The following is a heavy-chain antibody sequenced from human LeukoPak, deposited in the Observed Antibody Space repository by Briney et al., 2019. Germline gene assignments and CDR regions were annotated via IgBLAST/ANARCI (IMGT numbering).Heavy chain of an antibody. Sequence: PSETLSLTCAVYGGSFSGYYWSWIRQPPGKGLEWIGEINHSGSTNYNPSLKSRVTISVDTSKNQFSLKLSSVTAADTAVYYCARDLGYCSSTSCTDYWGQGTLVTVSS. CDR2: INHSGST. CDR1: GGSFSGYY. J-gene: IGHJ4*02. CDR3: ARDLGYCSSTSCTDY. D-gene: IGHD2-2*01. V-gene: IGHV4-34*01.